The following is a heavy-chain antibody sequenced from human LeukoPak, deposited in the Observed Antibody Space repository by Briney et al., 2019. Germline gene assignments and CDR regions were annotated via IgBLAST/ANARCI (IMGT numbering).Heavy chain of an antibody. D-gene: IGHD1-26*01. Sequence: ASVKVSCKASGYTFTSYYMHWVRQAPGQGLEWRGIINPSGGSTSYAQKFQGRVTMTRDMSTSTVYMELTSLRSEDTAVYYCARENLSIVGAGFDYWGQGTLVTVSS. CDR2: INPSGGST. CDR1: GYTFTSYY. J-gene: IGHJ4*02. V-gene: IGHV1-46*01. CDR3: ARENLSIVGAGFDY.